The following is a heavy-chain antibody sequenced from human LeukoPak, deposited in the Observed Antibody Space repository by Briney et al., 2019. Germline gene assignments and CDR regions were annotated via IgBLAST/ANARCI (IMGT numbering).Heavy chain of an antibody. CDR3: ATLGYSYGTDY. J-gene: IGHJ4*02. CDR2: IYTSGST. CDR1: GNSISSGDNY. V-gene: IGHV4-61*02. Sequence: SETLSLTCTVSGNSISSGDNYWSWIRQPAGTGLEWIGRIYTSGSTNYNPSLKSRVTISVDTSKNQFSLKLSSVTAADTAVYYCATLGYSYGTDYWGQGTLVTVSS. D-gene: IGHD5-18*01.